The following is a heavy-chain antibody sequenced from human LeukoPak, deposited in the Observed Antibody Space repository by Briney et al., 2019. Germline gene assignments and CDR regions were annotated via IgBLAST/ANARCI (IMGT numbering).Heavy chain of an antibody. CDR3: TTAPPPEFYDSSGYYRGVVDY. V-gene: IGHV3-15*01. D-gene: IGHD3-22*01. Sequence: GGSLRLSCAASGFTFSSYWMSWVRQAPGKGLEWVGRIKSKTDGGTTDYAAPVKGRFTISRDDSKNTLYLQMNSLKTEDTAVYYCTTAPPPEFYDSSGYYRGVVDYWGQGTLVTVSS. CDR1: GFTFSSYW. CDR2: IKSKTDGGTT. J-gene: IGHJ4*02.